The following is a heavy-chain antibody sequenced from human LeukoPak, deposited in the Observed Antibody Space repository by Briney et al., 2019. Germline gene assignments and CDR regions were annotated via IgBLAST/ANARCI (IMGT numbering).Heavy chain of an antibody. CDR3: ATVGYSVSSSWLDAFDI. D-gene: IGHD6-13*01. V-gene: IGHV1-69*06. CDR1: GGTFSSYA. Sequence: SVKVSCKASGGTFSSYAISWVRQAPGQGLEWMGGIIPIFGTANYAQKFQGRVTITADKSTSTAYMELSSLRSEDTAVYYCATVGYSVSSSWLDAFDIWGQGTMVTVSS. CDR2: IIPIFGTA. J-gene: IGHJ3*02.